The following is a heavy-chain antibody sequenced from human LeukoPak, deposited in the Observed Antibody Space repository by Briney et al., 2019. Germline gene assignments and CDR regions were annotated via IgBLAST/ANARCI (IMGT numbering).Heavy chain of an antibody. D-gene: IGHD5-18*01. J-gene: IGHJ6*03. CDR2: IYPGDSDT. V-gene: IGHV5-51*01. CDR3: ARRGYSYGFGYYYYYMDV. Sequence: GESLKISCKGTGYSFTSYWIGWVRQMPGKGLEWMGIIYPGDSDTRYSPSFQGQVTISADKSISTAYLQWSSLKASDTAMYYCARRGYSYGFGYYYYYMDVWGKGTTVTISS. CDR1: GYSFTSYW.